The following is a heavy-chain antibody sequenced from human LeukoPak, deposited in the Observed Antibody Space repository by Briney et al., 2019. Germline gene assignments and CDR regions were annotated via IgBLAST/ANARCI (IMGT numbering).Heavy chain of an antibody. V-gene: IGHV1-18*01. CDR2: ISAYNGNT. J-gene: IGHJ4*02. CDR1: GYTFTSYG. Sequence: ASVKVSCTASGYTFTSYGISWVRQAPGQGLEWMGWISAYNGNTNYAQKLQGRVTTTTDTSTSTAYMELRSLRSDDTAVYYCARDYRDWYYDYVWGSYFLNCDYWGQGTPVTVSS. CDR3: ARDYRDWYYDYVWGSYFLNCDY. D-gene: IGHD3-16*01.